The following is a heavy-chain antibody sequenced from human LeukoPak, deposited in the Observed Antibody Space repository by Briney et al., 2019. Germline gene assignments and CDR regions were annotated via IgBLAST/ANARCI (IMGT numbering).Heavy chain of an antibody. CDR2: ISSSSSYI. V-gene: IGHV3-21*01. CDR3: ASAVPAANDFDY. J-gene: IGHJ4*02. Sequence: GGSLRLSCAASGFTFSSYSMNWVRQAPGKGLEWVSSISSSSSYIYYADSVKGRFTISRDNAKNSLYLQMNSLRAEDTAVYYCASAVPAANDFDYWGQGTLVTVSS. CDR1: GFTFSSYS. D-gene: IGHD2-2*01.